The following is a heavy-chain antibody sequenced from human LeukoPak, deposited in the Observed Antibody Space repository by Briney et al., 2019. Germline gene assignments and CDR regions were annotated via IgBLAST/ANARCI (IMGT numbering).Heavy chain of an antibody. D-gene: IGHD3-9*01. J-gene: IGHJ4*02. CDR2: ISAYNGNT. V-gene: IGHV1-18*01. Sequence: ASVKVSCKASGYTFTSYGISWVRQAPGQGLEWMGWISAYNGNTNYAQKLQGRVTMTTDTSTSTAYMELRSLRSDDTAVYYCARDIVYDILTGYEYYFDYWGQGTLVTVSS. CDR1: GYTFTSYG. CDR3: ARDIVYDILTGYEYYFDY.